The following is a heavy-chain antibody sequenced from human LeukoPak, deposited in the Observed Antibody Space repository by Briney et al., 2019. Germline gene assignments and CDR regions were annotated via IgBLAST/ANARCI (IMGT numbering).Heavy chain of an antibody. CDR3: ARKGSYYDFWSGSANPYNWFDP. CDR2: IYYSGST. CDR1: GGSISSYY. V-gene: IGHV4-59*01. Sequence: SETLSLTCTVSGGSISSYYWSWIRQPPGKGLEWIGYIYYSGSTNYNPSLKSRVTISVDTSKNQFSLKLSSVTAADTAVYYCARKGSYYDFWSGSANPYNWFDPWGQGTLVTVSS. J-gene: IGHJ5*02. D-gene: IGHD3-3*01.